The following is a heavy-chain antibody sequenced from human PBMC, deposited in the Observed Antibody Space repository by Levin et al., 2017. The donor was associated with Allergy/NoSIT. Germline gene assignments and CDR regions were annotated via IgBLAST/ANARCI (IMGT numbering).Heavy chain of an antibody. V-gene: IGHV4-61*01. Sequence: SETLSLTCTVSGGSVRTNNHYWNWIRQAPGKGLEWIGYISYSGSTNYNPSLKSRVTISVDTSQNQFSLQLSSVTAADTALYYWGRETSGGYYYYGMDVWGQGTTVTVSS. CDR3: GRETSGGYYYYGMDV. J-gene: IGHJ6*02. CDR2: ISYSGST. CDR1: GGSVRTNNHY. D-gene: IGHD3-10*01.